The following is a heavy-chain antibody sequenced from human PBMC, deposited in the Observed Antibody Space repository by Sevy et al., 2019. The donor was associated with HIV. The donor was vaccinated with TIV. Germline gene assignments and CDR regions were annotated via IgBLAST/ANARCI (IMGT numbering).Heavy chain of an antibody. CDR2: IKQDGSEK. CDR1: GFTFSSYW. Sequence: GGSLRLSCAASGFTFSSYWMSWVRQAPGKGLEWVANIKQDGSEKYYVDSVKGRFTISRDNAKNSLYLQMNSLRAEDTAVYYCARSGMGRGYSGYDWVALFDYWGQGTLVTVSS. J-gene: IGHJ4*02. CDR3: ARSGMGRGYSGYDWVALFDY. D-gene: IGHD5-12*01. V-gene: IGHV3-7*01.